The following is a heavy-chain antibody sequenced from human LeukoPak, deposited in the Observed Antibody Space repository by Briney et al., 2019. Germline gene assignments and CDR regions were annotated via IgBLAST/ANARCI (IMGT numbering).Heavy chain of an antibody. J-gene: IGHJ6*03. D-gene: IGHD5-12*01. V-gene: IGHV4-59*01. CDR3: ARGKRGGYDYYYYCYMDV. CDR2: IYYSGST. CDR1: GGSISSYY. Sequence: SETLSLTCTVSGGSISSYYWNWIRQPPGKGLEWIGYIYYSGSTNYNPSLKSRVTISVDTSKNQFSLKLSSVTAADTAVYYCARGKRGGYDYYYYCYMDVWGKGTTVTVSS.